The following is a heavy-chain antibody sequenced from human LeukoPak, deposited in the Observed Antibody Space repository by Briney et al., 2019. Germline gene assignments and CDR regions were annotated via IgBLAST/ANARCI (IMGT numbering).Heavy chain of an antibody. CDR2: IIPILGIA. D-gene: IGHD2-2*01. J-gene: IGHJ5*02. CDR1: GGTFSSYA. Sequence: GASVTVSCKASGGTFSSYAISWVRQAPGQGLEWMGRIIPILGIANYAQKFQGRVTITADKSTSTAYMELSSLRSEDTAVYYCARSRCSSTSCSSNWFDPWGQGTLVTVSS. CDR3: ARSRCSSTSCSSNWFDP. V-gene: IGHV1-69*04.